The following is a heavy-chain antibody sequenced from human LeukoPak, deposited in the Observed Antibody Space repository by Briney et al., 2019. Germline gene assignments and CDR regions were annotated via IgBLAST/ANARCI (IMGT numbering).Heavy chain of an antibody. Sequence: QAGGSLRLSCAASRFTFSSYAMSWVRQAPGKGLEWVSAISGSGGTTYNADSVEGRFTISRDNSKNTLYLQLNSLRAEDTAVYYCAKGAGNFDWSYHDYWGQGTLVTVSS. D-gene: IGHD3-9*01. CDR2: ISGSGGTT. V-gene: IGHV3-23*01. J-gene: IGHJ4*02. CDR3: AKGAGNFDWSYHDY. CDR1: RFTFSSYA.